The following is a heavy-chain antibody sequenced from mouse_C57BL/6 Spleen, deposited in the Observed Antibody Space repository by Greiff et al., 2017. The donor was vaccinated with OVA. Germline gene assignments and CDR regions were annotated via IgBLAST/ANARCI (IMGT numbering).Heavy chain of an antibody. Sequence: QVQLQQPGAELVKPGASVKLSCKASGYTFTSYWMQWVKQRPGQGLEWIGEIDPSDSYTNYNQKFKGKATVTVDTSSSPAYMQLSSLTSEDSAVYYCARMRGKQLDYWGQGTTLTVSS. CDR3: ARMRGKQLDY. CDR1: GYTFTSYW. V-gene: IGHV1-50*01. CDR2: IDPSDSYT. J-gene: IGHJ2*01. D-gene: IGHD3-1*01.